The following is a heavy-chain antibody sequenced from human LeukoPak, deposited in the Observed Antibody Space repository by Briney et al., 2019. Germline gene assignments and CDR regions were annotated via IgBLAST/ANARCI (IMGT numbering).Heavy chain of an antibody. CDR2: IGTAGDT. Sequence: GGSLRLSCAASGFTFSSYDMHWVRQATGKGLEWVSAIGTAGDTYYPGSVKGRFTISRENAKNSLYLQMNSLRAEDTAVYYCARAPHYYDSSGFFDYWGQGTLVTVSS. CDR3: ARAPHYYDSSGFFDY. D-gene: IGHD3-22*01. J-gene: IGHJ4*02. V-gene: IGHV3-13*01. CDR1: GFTFSSYD.